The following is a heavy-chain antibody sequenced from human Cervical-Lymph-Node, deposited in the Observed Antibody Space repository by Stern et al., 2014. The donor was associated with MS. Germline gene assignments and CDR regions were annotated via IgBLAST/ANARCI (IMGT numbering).Heavy chain of an antibody. CDR3: ARDVGMDS. J-gene: IGHJ5*01. V-gene: IGHV4-59*01. D-gene: IGHD6-13*01. CDR2: IYYSGRT. CDR1: GVSISTYY. Sequence: QLQLQESGPGLVKPSETLSLTCTVSGVSISTYYWSWIRQPPGKGLEWIGYIYYSGRTTYNPSLKIRVTMSVDTSKSQFSLKLSSVTAADTAVYYCARDVGMDSWGQGTLVTVSS.